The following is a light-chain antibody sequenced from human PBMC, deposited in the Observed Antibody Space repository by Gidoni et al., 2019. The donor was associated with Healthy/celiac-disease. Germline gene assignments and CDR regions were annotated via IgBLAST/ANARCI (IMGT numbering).Light chain of an antibody. Sequence: DVQTTQSPSSPSASVGDRATITCRASPGISNDLGWCQQKPGKAPKRLIYAAASLQSGGPSRFSGSGSGTEFTLTSISLQPEDFATYYCLQHNSYPRTFGQGTKVEIK. CDR1: PGISND. CDR3: LQHNSYPRT. V-gene: IGKV1-17*01. CDR2: AAA. J-gene: IGKJ1*01.